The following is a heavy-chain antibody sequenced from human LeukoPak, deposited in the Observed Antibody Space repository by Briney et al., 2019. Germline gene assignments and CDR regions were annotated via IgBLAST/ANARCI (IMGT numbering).Heavy chain of an antibody. Sequence: GGSLRLSCAASGFTFSSYSMNWVRQAPGKGLEWVSYISSSGSTIYYADSVRGRFTISRDNTKNSLYLQMNSLRAEDTAVYYCAELGITMIGGVWGKGTTVTISS. CDR2: ISSSGSTI. CDR1: GFTFSSYS. V-gene: IGHV3-48*04. CDR3: AELGITMIGGV. J-gene: IGHJ6*04. D-gene: IGHD3-10*02.